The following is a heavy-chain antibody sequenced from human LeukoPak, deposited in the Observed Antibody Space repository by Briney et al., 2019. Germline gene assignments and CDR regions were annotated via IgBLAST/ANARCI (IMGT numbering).Heavy chain of an antibody. CDR1: GYTFTGYY. D-gene: IGHD5-12*01. J-gene: IGHJ4*01. CDR2: FNPNSGGT. V-gene: IGHV1-2*02. CDR3: ARGIGYEPFDY. Sequence: RASVKVSCKAPGYTFTGYYMHWVRQAPGQGLEWMGWFNPNSGGTNYAQKFQGRVTVTRDTSISTAYMELSRLRSDDTAVYYCARGIGYEPFDYWGQGTLVTVSS.